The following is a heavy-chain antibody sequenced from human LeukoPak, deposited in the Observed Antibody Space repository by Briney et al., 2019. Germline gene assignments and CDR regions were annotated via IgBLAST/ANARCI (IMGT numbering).Heavy chain of an antibody. Sequence: GGSLRLSCAASGFTFSSYAMSWVRQAPGKGLEWVSAISGSGGSTYYADSVKGRFTISRDNSKNTPYLQMNSLRAEDTAVYYCAKAARPVYYYYYMDVWGKGTTVTVSS. V-gene: IGHV3-23*01. CDR3: AKAARPVYYYYYMDV. CDR2: ISGSGGST. CDR1: GFTFSSYA. J-gene: IGHJ6*03. D-gene: IGHD6-6*01.